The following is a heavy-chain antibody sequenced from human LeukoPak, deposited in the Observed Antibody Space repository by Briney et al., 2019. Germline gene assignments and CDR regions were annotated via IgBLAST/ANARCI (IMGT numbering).Heavy chain of an antibody. CDR1: GGSISSSSYY. Sequence: PSETLSLTCTVSGGSISSSSYYWGWIRQPPGKGLEWIGSIYYTGSTYYNSSLKSRVTISVDTSKNQFSLRLSSVTAADTAVYYCARQYIVVVAAAFSWFDPWGQGTLVTVSS. CDR2: IYYTGST. CDR3: ARQYIVVVAAAFSWFDP. D-gene: IGHD2-15*01. J-gene: IGHJ5*02. V-gene: IGHV4-39*01.